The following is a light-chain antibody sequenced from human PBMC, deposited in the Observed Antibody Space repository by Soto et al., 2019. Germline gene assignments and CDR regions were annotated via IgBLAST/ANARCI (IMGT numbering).Light chain of an antibody. CDR1: SRHSSYA. V-gene: IGLV4-69*01. CDR2: LNSDGRH. J-gene: IGLJ2*01. CDR3: QTWGTGILV. Sequence: QHVLTQSPSASASLGASVKLTCTLSSRHSSYAIAWHQQQPEKGPRYLMKLNSDGRHTKGDGIPDRFSGSSSGTERYLTISSLQSEDEADYYCQTWGTGILVFGGGTKLTFL.